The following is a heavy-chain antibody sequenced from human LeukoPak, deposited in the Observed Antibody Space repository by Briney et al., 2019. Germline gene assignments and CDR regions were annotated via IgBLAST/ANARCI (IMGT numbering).Heavy chain of an antibody. V-gene: IGHV3-15*01. Sequence: GGSLRLSCAASGLTLRNAWMSWVRQAPGKGLEWVGRIKSKTDGGTVDYAPPVKGRFTISRDDSRNTLSLEMNSLKTEDTAVYYCTTDPGDYDIYWGPGNLLTVSS. CDR2: IKSKTDGGTV. J-gene: IGHJ4*02. D-gene: IGHD4-17*01. CDR1: GLTLRNAW. CDR3: TTDPGDYDIY.